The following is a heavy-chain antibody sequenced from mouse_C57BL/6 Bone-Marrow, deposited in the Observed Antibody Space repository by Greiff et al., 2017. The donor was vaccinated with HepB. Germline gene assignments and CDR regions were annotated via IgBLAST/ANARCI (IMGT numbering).Heavy chain of an antibody. Sequence: EVKLMESGAELVRPGASVKLSCTASGFNIKDDYMHWVKQRPEQGLEWIGWIDPENGDTEYASKFQGKATITADTSSNTAYLQLSSLTSEDTAVYYCTTEYDYGFAYWGQGTLVTVSA. D-gene: IGHD2-4*01. CDR3: TTEYDYGFAY. CDR1: GFNIKDDY. J-gene: IGHJ3*01. V-gene: IGHV14-4*01. CDR2: IDPENGDT.